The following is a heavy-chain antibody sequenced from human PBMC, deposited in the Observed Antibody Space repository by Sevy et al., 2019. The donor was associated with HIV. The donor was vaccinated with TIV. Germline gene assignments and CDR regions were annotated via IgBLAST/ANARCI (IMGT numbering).Heavy chain of an antibody. D-gene: IGHD3-22*01. CDR2: ISYDGSNK. CDR3: ARDSAYYYDSSGYSHDAFDI. CDR1: GFTFSSFG. Sequence: GGSLRLSCAASGFTFSSFGMHWVRQAPGKGLEWVAVISYDGSNKYYADSVKGRFTISRDNSKNTLYLQMNSLRAEDTAVYYCARDSAYYYDSSGYSHDAFDIWGQGTMVTVSS. J-gene: IGHJ3*02. V-gene: IGHV3-30*19.